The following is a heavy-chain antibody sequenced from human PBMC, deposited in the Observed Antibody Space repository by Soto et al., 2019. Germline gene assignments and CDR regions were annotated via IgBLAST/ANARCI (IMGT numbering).Heavy chain of an antibody. CDR2: IIPIFGTA. D-gene: IGHD2-8*01. V-gene: IGHV1-69*13. Sequence: SVKVSCKASGGTFSSYAISWVRQAPGQGLEWMGGIIPIFGTANYAQKFQGRVTITADESTSTAYMELSSLRSEDTAVHYCARRRSPYCPNGVCASGGAFDIWGQGTMVTVSS. J-gene: IGHJ3*02. CDR3: ARRRSPYCPNGVCASGGAFDI. CDR1: GGTFSSYA.